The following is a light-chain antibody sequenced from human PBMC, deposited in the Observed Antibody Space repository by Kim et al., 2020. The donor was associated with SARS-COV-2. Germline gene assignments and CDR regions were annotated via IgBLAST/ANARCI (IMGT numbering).Light chain of an antibody. CDR1: QDIKNY. CDR2: DAS. Sequence: ASVGDRVTIPCQASQDIKNYLNWYQQKPGEAPKALIYDASNLETGVPSRFSGGGSGTDFSFTISSLQPEDFATYYCQQYDNVPITFGQGTRLEIK. CDR3: QQYDNVPIT. J-gene: IGKJ5*01. V-gene: IGKV1-33*01.